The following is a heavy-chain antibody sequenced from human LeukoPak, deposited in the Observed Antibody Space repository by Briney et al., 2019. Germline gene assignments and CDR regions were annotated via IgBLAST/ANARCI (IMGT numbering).Heavy chain of an antibody. J-gene: IGHJ4*02. CDR2: ISGSGGST. Sequence: GGSLRLSCAASGFTFSSYAMSWVRQAPGKGLEWVSAISGSGGSTYYADSVKGRFTISRDNSKNTLYLQMNSLRAEDTAVYYCAKYDGLGIVVVPAAIYDYWGQGTLVTVSS. V-gene: IGHV3-23*01. CDR1: GFTFSSYA. CDR3: AKYDGLGIVVVPAAIYDY. D-gene: IGHD2-2*03.